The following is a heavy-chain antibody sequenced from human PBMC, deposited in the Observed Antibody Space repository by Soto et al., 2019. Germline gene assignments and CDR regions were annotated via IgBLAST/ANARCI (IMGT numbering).Heavy chain of an antibody. D-gene: IGHD5-12*01. CDR2: IYPRDSDT. Sequence: GESLKISCKGSGYTFNTYWIGWVRQMPGKGLEWMGLIYPRDSDTRYSPSFQGQVTISADTSTGTAYLQWSRLKASDTAMYYCARRERGYSGYDSGSLYYFDSWGQGTLVTVSS. CDR1: GYTFNTYW. V-gene: IGHV5-51*01. CDR3: ARRERGYSGYDSGSLYYFDS. J-gene: IGHJ4*02.